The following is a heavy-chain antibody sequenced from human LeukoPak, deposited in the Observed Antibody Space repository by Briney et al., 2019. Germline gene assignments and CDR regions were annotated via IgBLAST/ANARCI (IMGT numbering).Heavy chain of an antibody. V-gene: IGHV3-30*04. J-gene: IGHJ4*02. Sequence: GRSLRLSCAASGFTFSSYAMHWVRQAPGKGLEWVAVISYDGSNKYYADSVKGRFTISRDNSKNTLYLQMNCLRAEDTAVYYCARDLGSSSLDYWGQGTLVTVSS. CDR3: ARDLGSSSLDY. D-gene: IGHD6-13*01. CDR2: ISYDGSNK. CDR1: GFTFSSYA.